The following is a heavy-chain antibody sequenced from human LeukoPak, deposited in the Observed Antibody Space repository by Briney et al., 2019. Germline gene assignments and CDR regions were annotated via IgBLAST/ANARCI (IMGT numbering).Heavy chain of an antibody. CDR2: MNPNSGNT. CDR1: GYTFTSYD. V-gene: IGHV1-8*01. Sequence: GASVKVSCKASGYTFTSYDINWVRQATGQGLEWMGWMNPNSGNTGYAQKFQGRVTMTRNTSISTAYMELSRLRSDDTAVYYCARGALLWFGELLEEWFDPWGQGTLVTVSS. CDR3: ARGALLWFGELLEEWFDP. J-gene: IGHJ5*02. D-gene: IGHD3-10*01.